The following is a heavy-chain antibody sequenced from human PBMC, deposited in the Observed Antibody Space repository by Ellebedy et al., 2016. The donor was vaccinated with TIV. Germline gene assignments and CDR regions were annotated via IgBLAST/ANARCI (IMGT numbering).Heavy chain of an antibody. J-gene: IGHJ5*02. CDR2: ISHTAIN. CDR3: ARLHLRGYSSLDP. D-gene: IGHD5-18*01. CDR1: GGSISTSGDY. V-gene: IGHV4-31*03. Sequence: SETLSLXCTVSGGSISTSGDYWIWIRQNPGKGLEWLGYISHTAINFYNPSLKSRLSLSIDTSKSQFSLKLSSLTAADTAVYYCARLHLRGYSSLDPWGPGTLVTVSS.